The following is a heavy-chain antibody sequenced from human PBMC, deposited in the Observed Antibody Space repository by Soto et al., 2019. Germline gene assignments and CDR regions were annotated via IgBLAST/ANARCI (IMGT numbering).Heavy chain of an antibody. Sequence: SETLSLTYAVSGYSISGSYYWGWIQQPTGKGLEWIGSIYHSESTYYNTSLKSRVTISVDKSKQKFSLKLSSLTAADTSVYYRARNQDHFWSGINWFYPWFQGTPVTV. CDR1: GYSISGSYY. V-gene: IGHV4-38-2*01. CDR3: ARNQDHFWSGINWFYP. J-gene: IGHJ5*02. CDR2: IYHSEST. D-gene: IGHD3-3*02.